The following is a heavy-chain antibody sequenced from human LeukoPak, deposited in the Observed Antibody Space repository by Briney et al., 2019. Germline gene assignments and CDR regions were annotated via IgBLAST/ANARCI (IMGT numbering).Heavy chain of an antibody. D-gene: IGHD1-1*01. V-gene: IGHV4-34*01. CDR3: ARGSSWNERIFDY. J-gene: IGHJ4*02. CDR1: GGSFSGYY. CDR2: INHSGST. Sequence: SETLSLTCAVYGGSFSGYYWSWIRQPPGKGLEWIGEINHSGSTNYNPSLKSRVTISVDTSKNQFSLKLSSVTAADTAVYYCARGSSWNERIFDYWGQGTLVTVSS.